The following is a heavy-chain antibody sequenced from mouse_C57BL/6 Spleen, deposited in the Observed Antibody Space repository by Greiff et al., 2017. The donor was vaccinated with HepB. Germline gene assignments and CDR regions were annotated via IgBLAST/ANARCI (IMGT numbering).Heavy chain of an antibody. CDR3: ARSLITTVVAPFAY. V-gene: IGHV1-54*01. CDR1: GYAFTNYL. CDR2: INPGSGGT. Sequence: QVQLKESGAELVRPGTSVKVSCKASGYAFTNYLIEWVKQRPGQGLEWIGVINPGSGGTNYNEKFKGKATLTADKSSSTAYMQLSSLTSEDSAVYFCARSLITTVVAPFAYWGQGTLVTVSA. D-gene: IGHD1-1*01. J-gene: IGHJ3*01.